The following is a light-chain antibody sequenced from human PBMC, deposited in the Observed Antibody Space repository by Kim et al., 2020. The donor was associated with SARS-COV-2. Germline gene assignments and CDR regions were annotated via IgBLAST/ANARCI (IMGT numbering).Light chain of an antibody. Sequence: APGKTARMTCEGHDIGHKRVQWYQQRRGQAPVLVIYYDTDRPSGISDRFSGSNSGETATLTISRVEAGDEADYFCQVWDSTSDQLVFGGGTQLTVL. CDR1: DIGHKR. J-gene: IGLJ3*02. CDR3: QVWDSTSDQLV. V-gene: IGLV3-21*04. CDR2: YDT.